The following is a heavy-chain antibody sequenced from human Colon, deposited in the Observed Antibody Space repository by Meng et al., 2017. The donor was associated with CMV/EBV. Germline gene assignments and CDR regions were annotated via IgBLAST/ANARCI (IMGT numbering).Heavy chain of an antibody. V-gene: IGHV5-51*01. J-gene: IGHJ4*02. Sequence: GESLMISCQGSGYIFTSYWIAWVRQMPGKGLEWMRFTHPGDSDTRYSPSFQGQVTISADKSINTAYLQWSSLKASDTAIYYCARVYSGNYLLVYYFDYWGQGTLVTVSS. CDR2: THPGDSDT. CDR1: GYIFTSYW. D-gene: IGHD1-26*01. CDR3: ARVYSGNYLLVYYFDY.